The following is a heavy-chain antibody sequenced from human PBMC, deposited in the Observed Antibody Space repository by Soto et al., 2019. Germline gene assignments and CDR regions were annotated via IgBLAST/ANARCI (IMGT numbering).Heavy chain of an antibody. Sequence: PGGSLRLSCAASGFPFSSYAMSWVRQDPGKGLEWVSAISGSGGSTYYADSVKGRFTISRDNSKNTLYLQMNSLRAEDTAVYYCAKDRRNIVVPSGDAFDIWGQGTMVTVSS. J-gene: IGHJ3*02. V-gene: IGHV3-23*01. CDR1: GFPFSSYA. CDR3: AKDRRNIVVPSGDAFDI. CDR2: ISGSGGST. D-gene: IGHD2-21*01.